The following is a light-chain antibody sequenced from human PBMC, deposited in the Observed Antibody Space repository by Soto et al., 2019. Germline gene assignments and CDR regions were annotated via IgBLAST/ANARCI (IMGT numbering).Light chain of an antibody. CDR3: QSYGSRLSVV. CDR1: SSNIGEGYD. CDR2: DNS. Sequence: QSVLTQPPSVSGSPGQRVTISCTGSSSNIGEGYDVHWYQQLPGTAPKLLIYDNSNRPSGVPDRFSGSKSGTSASLAITGLDAEDEDDYCCQSYGSRLSVVFGGGTKLTVL. J-gene: IGLJ2*01. V-gene: IGLV1-40*01.